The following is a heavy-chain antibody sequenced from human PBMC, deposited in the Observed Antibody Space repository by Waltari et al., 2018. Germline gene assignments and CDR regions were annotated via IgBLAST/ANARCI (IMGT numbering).Heavy chain of an antibody. D-gene: IGHD1-1*01. CDR3: ARLKQLVYYFDS. CDR2: LYSGGGT. Sequence: EVQLVESGGGLIQPGGSLRLSCAVSGFSVTSNYLTWLRQAPGKGLEWVAVLYSGGGTYYTDSVKGRFTIPRDNSNNTLDLQMTGLRADDTAVYFCARLKQLVYYFDSWGQGTQVTVSS. V-gene: IGHV3-53*01. J-gene: IGHJ4*02. CDR1: GFSVTSNY.